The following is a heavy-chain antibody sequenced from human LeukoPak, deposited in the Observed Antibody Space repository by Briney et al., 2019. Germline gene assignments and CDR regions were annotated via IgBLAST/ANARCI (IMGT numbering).Heavy chain of an antibody. Sequence: SETLSLTCTVSGGSISSYYWSWIRQPPGKGLEWIGYIYYSGSTNYNPSLKSRVTISVDTSKNQFSLKLSSVTAADTAVYYCARDSAGVGASSGDAFDIWGQGRMVTVSS. D-gene: IGHD1-26*01. CDR3: ARDSAGVGASSGDAFDI. CDR2: IYYSGST. J-gene: IGHJ3*02. CDR1: GGSISSYY. V-gene: IGHV4-59*01.